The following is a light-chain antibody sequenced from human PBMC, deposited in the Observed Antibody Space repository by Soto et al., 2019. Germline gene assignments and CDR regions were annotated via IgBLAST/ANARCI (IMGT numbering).Light chain of an antibody. CDR3: QEYIHWPPGM. V-gene: IGKV3-15*01. J-gene: IGKJ1*01. Sequence: DIVVTQSPATLSASPGERVTLFCRASQFVSSRLAWYQRRPGQVPRLLIYYTSTRASGISARFSGSGSGTEFTLTISSLQSEDCAVYYCQEYIHWPPGMFGPGTTVDIK. CDR2: YTS. CDR1: QFVSSR.